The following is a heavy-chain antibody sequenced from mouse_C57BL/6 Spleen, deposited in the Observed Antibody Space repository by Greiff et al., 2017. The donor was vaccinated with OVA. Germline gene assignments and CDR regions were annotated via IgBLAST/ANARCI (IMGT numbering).Heavy chain of an antibody. CDR2: IWWDDDK. Sequence: VMLVESGPGILQPSQSLSLTCSFSGFSLSTFGMGVGWFRQPPGKGLEWLAYIWWDDDKYYNPALKSRLTISKDTSKNQVFLTIAKVDTADTATYDCALIAHYDGYYCRVTAFDDWGKGTTLTVSS. J-gene: IGHJ2*01. D-gene: IGHD2-3*01. CDR3: ALIAHYDGYYCRVTAFDD. V-gene: IGHV8-8*01. CDR1: GFSLSTFGMG.